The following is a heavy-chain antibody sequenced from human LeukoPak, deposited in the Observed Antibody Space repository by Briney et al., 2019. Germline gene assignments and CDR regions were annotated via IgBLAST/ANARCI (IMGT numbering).Heavy chain of an antibody. J-gene: IGHJ4*02. D-gene: IGHD2-8*01. CDR1: GFTFSSYA. Sequence: GESLRLSCAASGFTFSSYAVSWVRQAPGKGLEWVSSISGSGGSTYSADSVKGRFTISRDNSKNTLYLQMNSLRAEDTALYYCAKDRSCTNDICHGDFDYWGQGTLVTVSS. CDR2: ISGSGGST. V-gene: IGHV3-23*01. CDR3: AKDRSCTNDICHGDFDY.